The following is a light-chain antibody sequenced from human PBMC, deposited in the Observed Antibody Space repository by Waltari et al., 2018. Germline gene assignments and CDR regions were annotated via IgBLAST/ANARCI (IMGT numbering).Light chain of an antibody. CDR1: PCVSSSY. Sequence: EIVFTQSTGTLSLSPGERSTLSCRASPCVSSSYLALYQEKPGQAPRLLIYGASSRATGIPDRFSGSGSGTDFTLTISRLEPEDFAVYYCQQYGSSPTWTFGQGTKVEIK. J-gene: IGKJ1*01. V-gene: IGKV3-20*01. CDR3: QQYGSSPTWT. CDR2: GAS.